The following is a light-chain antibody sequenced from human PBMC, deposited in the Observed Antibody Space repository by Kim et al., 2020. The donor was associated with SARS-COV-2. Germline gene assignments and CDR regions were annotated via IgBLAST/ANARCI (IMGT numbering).Light chain of an antibody. CDR3: QQYNNWPRT. CDR2: GAS. Sequence: DTVMTQSPATLSVSPGERVTLSCRASQSVSSNLAWYQQKPGQAPRLLIYGASTRATGIPARFSGSGSGTDFTLTISSLQSEDFAVYYCQQYNNWPRTFGQGTRLEIK. CDR1: QSVSSN. J-gene: IGKJ5*01. V-gene: IGKV3-15*01.